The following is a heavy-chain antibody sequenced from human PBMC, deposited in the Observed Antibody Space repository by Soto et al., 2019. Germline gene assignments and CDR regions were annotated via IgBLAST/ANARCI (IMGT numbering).Heavy chain of an antibody. D-gene: IGHD3-16*02. CDR1: GGSISSSSYY. CDR3: ARHGVNVGVIVLIYFDY. Sequence: SETLSLTCTVSGGSISSSSYYWGWIRQPPGKGLEWIGSIYYSGSTYYNPSLKSRVTISVDTSKNQFSLKLSAVTAADTAVYYCARHGVNVGVIVLIYFDYWGQGTLVTVSS. V-gene: IGHV4-39*01. CDR2: IYYSGST. J-gene: IGHJ4*02.